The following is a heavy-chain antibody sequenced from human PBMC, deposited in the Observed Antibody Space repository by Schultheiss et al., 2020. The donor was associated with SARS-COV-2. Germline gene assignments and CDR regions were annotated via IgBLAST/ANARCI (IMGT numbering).Heavy chain of an antibody. V-gene: IGHV3-49*03. CDR3: TRVGCQIRSGYSYGYYYYYGMDV. J-gene: IGHJ6*02. Sequence: GGSLRLSCTASGFTFGDYAMSWFRQAPGKGLEWVGFIRSKAYGGTTEYAASVKGRFTISRDDSKSIAYLQMNSLKTEDTAVYYCTRVGCQIRSGYSYGYYYYYGMDVWGQGTTVTVSS. CDR1: GFTFGDYA. CDR2: IRSKAYGGTT. D-gene: IGHD5-18*01.